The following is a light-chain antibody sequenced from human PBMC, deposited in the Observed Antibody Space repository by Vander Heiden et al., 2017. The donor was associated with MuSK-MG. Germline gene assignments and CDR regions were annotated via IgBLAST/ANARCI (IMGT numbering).Light chain of an antibody. V-gene: IGLV6-57*01. CDR1: SGSIASNY. CDR3: QSYDSSNKV. J-gene: IGLJ2*01. CDR2: EDN. Sequence: FFLPQPHPVSRSPGKTVTISCTRSSGSIASNYVQWYQQRPGSSPTTVIYEDNQRPSGVPDRFSGSIDSSSNSASLTISGLKTEDEADYYCQSYDSSNKVFGGGTKLTVL.